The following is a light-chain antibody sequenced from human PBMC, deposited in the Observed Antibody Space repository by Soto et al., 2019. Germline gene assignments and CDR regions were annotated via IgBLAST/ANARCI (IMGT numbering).Light chain of an antibody. J-gene: IGKJ4*01. Sequence: ETVMTQSPATLSVSPGERATLSCGASQSVSTNLAWYQQKPGQVPRLLIYGASTRASDIPARFSGSGSGTEFTLTISSLQPEDFAVYYCQQYYEWPLTFGGGTKVEIE. CDR3: QQYYEWPLT. CDR1: QSVSTN. CDR2: GAS. V-gene: IGKV3D-15*01.